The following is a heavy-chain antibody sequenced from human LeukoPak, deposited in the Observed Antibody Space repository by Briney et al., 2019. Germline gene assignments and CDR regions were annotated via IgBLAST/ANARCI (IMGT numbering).Heavy chain of an antibody. CDR3: AKDLYMDV. CDR1: GFSFADAT. J-gene: IGHJ6*03. V-gene: IGHV3-9*01. Sequence: GGSLRLSCAASGFSFADATMHWVRQVPGKGLEWVSGINWNSGTMGYADSVKGRFTVSRDNAKNSLYLQMNSLKTEDTALYYCAKDLYMDVWGKGTTVTVSS. CDR2: INWNSGTM.